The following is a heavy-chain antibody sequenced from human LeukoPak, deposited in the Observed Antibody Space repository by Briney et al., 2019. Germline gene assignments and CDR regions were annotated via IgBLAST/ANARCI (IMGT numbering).Heavy chain of an antibody. CDR3: ARGDCSSASCIGDY. V-gene: IGHV3-9*01. Sequence: PGRSLRLSCAASGFTFDDYAMHWVRQAPGKGLEWVSGINWNGGNIGYAVSVKGRFTISRDNAENSLYLQMNSLRDEDTAIYYCARGDCSSASCIGDYWGQGTLVTVSS. J-gene: IGHJ4*02. CDR1: GFTFDDYA. CDR2: INWNGGNI. D-gene: IGHD2-2*01.